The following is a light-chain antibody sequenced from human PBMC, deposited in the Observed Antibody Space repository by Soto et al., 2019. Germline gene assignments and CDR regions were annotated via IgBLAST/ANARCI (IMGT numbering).Light chain of an antibody. Sequence: EVVLTQSPATLSLSQGERATPSCRASQSVSRFLAWYQQKPGQAPRLLFFDASNRATGIPARFSASWSGTDFTLTISSLKSEDSAVYYGDQRSDWPITFGQVTRLDI. CDR1: QSVSRF. CDR3: DQRSDWPIT. J-gene: IGKJ5*01. V-gene: IGKV3-11*01. CDR2: DAS.